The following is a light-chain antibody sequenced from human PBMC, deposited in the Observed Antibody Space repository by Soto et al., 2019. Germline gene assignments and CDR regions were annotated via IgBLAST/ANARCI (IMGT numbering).Light chain of an antibody. CDR3: QKYNSAPHT. Sequence: DIQMTQSPSSLSASVGDRVTITCRARQGFSNYLAWYQQKPGKVPKLLIYAASTLQSGVPSRFSGSGSGTDFTLTIISLQPEDVATYYCQKYNSAPHTFVQGNKLEIK. J-gene: IGKJ2*01. CDR1: QGFSNY. CDR2: AAS. V-gene: IGKV1-27*01.